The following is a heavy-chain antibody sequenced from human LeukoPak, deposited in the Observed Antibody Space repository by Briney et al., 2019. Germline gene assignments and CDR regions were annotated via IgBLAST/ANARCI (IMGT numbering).Heavy chain of an antibody. Sequence: SETLSLTCTVSGGSISSSSYHWGWIRQPPGKGLEWIGSIYYSGSTYYNPSLKSRVTISVDTSKNQFSLKLSSVTAADTAVYYCARDGSVVVNPTYYFDYWGQGTLVTVSP. J-gene: IGHJ4*02. CDR1: GGSISSSSYH. D-gene: IGHD3-22*01. CDR3: ARDGSVVVNPTYYFDY. V-gene: IGHV4-39*02. CDR2: IYYSGST.